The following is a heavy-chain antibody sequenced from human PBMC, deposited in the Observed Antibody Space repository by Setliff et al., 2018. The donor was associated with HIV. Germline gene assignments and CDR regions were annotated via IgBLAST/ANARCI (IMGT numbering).Heavy chain of an antibody. CDR1: GGSISSGTYF. J-gene: IGHJ4*02. CDR3: ARSLLPSITMAGTIGY. CDR2: IHTSGNA. D-gene: IGHD6-19*01. V-gene: IGHV4-61*09. Sequence: PSETLSLTCTVSGGSISSGTYFWSWIRQPAGKGLEWIGYIHTSGNANYNPSLNSRVTISVDTSKNHFSLKLSSVTAADTAVYYCARSLLPSITMAGTIGYWGQGSLVTVSS.